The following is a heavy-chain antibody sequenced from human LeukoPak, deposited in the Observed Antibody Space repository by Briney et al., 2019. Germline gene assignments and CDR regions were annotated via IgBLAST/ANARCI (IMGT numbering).Heavy chain of an antibody. J-gene: IGHJ4*02. CDR3: ATNREYLSSGQNIDY. V-gene: IGHV4-4*07. CDR2: ICTSGST. Sequence: SETLSLTCTVSGGSINSYCCSWIRQPAGKGLEWIGRICTSGSTNYSPSLKTRVTMSEDTSKNQFSLKLTSVTAADTAVYYCATNREYLSSGQNIDYWGQGILVTVSS. D-gene: IGHD2/OR15-2a*01. CDR1: GGSINSYC.